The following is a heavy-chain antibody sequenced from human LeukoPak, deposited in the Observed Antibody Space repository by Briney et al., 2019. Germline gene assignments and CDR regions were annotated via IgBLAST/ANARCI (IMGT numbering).Heavy chain of an antibody. V-gene: IGHV6-1*01. D-gene: IGHD6-6*01. CDR1: GDSVSSNSAA. Sequence: SHTLSLTCAISGDSVSSNSAAWNWLRQSPSIGLEWLGRTYYRSKWYNDYAVSVKSRITTNPDTSKNQFSLKLNSVTPDDTAVYYCARAEVRGSSSESPFDYWGQGTLVTVSS. CDR3: ARAEVRGSSSESPFDY. CDR2: TYYRSKWYN. J-gene: IGHJ4*02.